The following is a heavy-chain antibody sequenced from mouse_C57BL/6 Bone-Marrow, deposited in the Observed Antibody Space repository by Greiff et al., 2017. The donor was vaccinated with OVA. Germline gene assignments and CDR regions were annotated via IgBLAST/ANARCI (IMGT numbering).Heavy chain of an antibody. CDR3: ARRDGGFAY. J-gene: IGHJ3*01. CDR1: GFTFSDYY. Sequence: EVKVVESGGGLVQPGGSLKLSCAASGFTFSDYYMYWVRQTPEKRLEWVAYISNGGGSTYYPDTVKGRFTISRDNAKNTLYLQMSRLKSEDTAMYYCARRDGGFAYWGQGTLVTVSA. CDR2: ISNGGGST. D-gene: IGHD2-3*01. V-gene: IGHV5-12*01.